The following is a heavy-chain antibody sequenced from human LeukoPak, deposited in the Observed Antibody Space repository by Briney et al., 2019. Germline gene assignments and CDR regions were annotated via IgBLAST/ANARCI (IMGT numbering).Heavy chain of an antibody. Sequence: LSPTGTERRGAKGGDLCGRSRNTKKKGLEGIGYIYSSGSTKYNPSLKSRVTISGDTSKNQFSLKLSSVTAADTAVYYCARHNPPPTRYCSSTSCYMAGAEYYYMDVWGKGTTVTVSS. J-gene: IGHJ6*03. D-gene: IGHD2-2*02. V-gene: IGHV4-4*09. CDR2: IYSSGST. CDR3: ARHNPPPTRYCSSTSCYMAGAEYYYMDV. CDR1: RGAKGGDL.